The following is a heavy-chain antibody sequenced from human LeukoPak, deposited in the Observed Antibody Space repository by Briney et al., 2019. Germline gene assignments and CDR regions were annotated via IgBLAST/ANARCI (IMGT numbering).Heavy chain of an antibody. J-gene: IGHJ4*02. V-gene: IGHV1-2*02. D-gene: IGHD3-10*01. Sequence: VASVKVSCKASGYTFTGYYMHWVRQAPGQGLEWMGWINPNSGGTNYAQKFQGRVTMTRNTSISTAYMELSRLRSDDTAVYYCATGWPAMVRGVDSLGTPDYWGQGTLVTVSS. CDR2: INPNSGGT. CDR3: ATGWPAMVRGVDSLGTPDY. CDR1: GYTFTGYY.